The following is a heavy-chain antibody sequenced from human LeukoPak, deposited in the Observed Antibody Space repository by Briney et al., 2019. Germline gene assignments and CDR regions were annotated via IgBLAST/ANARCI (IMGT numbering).Heavy chain of an antibody. CDR3: ARGLYSSHHYYYYYYMDV. Sequence: SETLSLTCTVSGGSISSYYWSWIRQPPGKGLEWIGYIYYCGSTNYNPSPKSRVTISVDTSKNQFSLKLSSVTAADTAVYYCARGLYSSHHYYYYYYMDVWGKGTTVTVSS. CDR1: GGSISSYY. D-gene: IGHD6-13*01. J-gene: IGHJ6*03. V-gene: IGHV4-59*01. CDR2: IYYCGST.